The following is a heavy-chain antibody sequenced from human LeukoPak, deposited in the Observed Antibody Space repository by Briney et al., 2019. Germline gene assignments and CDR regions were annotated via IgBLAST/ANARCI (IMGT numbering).Heavy chain of an antibody. J-gene: IGHJ4*02. CDR3: AKKGSSSWYHFDY. D-gene: IGHD6-13*01. CDR2: IRFDGSNK. V-gene: IGHV3-30*02. CDR1: RFTFSNYG. Sequence: GGSLRLSCAASRFTFSNYGMHWVRQAPGKGLEWVAFIRFDGSNKNYADSVKGRFTISRNNSKNTLYLQMNSLRAEDTAVYYCAKKGSSSWYHFDYWGQGTLVTVSS.